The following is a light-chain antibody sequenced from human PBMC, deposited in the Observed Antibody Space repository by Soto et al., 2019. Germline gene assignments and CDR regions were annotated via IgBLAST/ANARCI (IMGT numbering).Light chain of an antibody. CDR2: GAS. V-gene: IGKV3-15*01. Sequence: EIVMTQSPATLSVSPGERATLSCRASQSVSSNLAWYQQKPGQAPRLLIYGASTRATGIPARFSGSGSGTESTLTISSLQSEDFAVYYCQEYNNWSPRLNFGGGTKVEIK. CDR1: QSVSSN. J-gene: IGKJ4*01. CDR3: QEYNNWSPRLN.